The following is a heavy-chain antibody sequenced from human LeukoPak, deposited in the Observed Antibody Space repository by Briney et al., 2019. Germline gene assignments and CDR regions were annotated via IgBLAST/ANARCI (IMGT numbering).Heavy chain of an antibody. J-gene: IGHJ6*02. CDR3: ARVPVMHLGVYGDYEHYYYYGMDV. CDR1: GDSVSSNSAA. CDR2: TYNRSKWYN. Sequence: SQTLSLTCAISGDSVSSNSAAWNWIRQSPSRGLEWLGRTYNRSKWYNDYAVSVKSRITINPDTSKSQFSLQLNSVTPEDTAVYYCARVPVMHLGVYGDYEHYYYYGMDVWGQGTTVTVSS. V-gene: IGHV6-1*01. D-gene: IGHD4-17*01.